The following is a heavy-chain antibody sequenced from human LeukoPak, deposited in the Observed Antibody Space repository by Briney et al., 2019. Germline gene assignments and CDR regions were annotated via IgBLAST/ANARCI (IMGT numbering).Heavy chain of an antibody. CDR1: GFTFSSYA. CDR3: ARVTYFDY. Sequence: PGGSLRLSCAASGFTFSSYAMHWVHQAPGKGLEWVAVISYDGSNKYYADSVKGRFTISRDNSKNTLYLQMNSLRAEDTAVYYCARVTYFDYWGQGTLVTVSS. CDR2: ISYDGSNK. V-gene: IGHV3-30*01. J-gene: IGHJ4*02. D-gene: IGHD5-18*01.